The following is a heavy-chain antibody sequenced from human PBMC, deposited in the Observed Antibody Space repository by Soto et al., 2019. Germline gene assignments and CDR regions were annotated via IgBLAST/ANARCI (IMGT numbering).Heavy chain of an antibody. CDR3: AKGKTGYFFDS. CDR1: GFIFNIYA. J-gene: IGHJ4*02. Sequence: EVQLLESGGALVQPGGSLKLSCRASGFIFNIYAMSWVRQVPGKGLEWVSGISGSGGSTYYADSVKGRFTISRDNSENTLYLEANSLSAEDTAVYYCAKGKTGYFFDSWGQGTLVTVSS. V-gene: IGHV3-23*01. CDR2: ISGSGGST. D-gene: IGHD7-27*01.